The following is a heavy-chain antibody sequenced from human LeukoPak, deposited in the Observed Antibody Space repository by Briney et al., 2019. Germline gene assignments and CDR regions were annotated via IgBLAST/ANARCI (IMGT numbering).Heavy chain of an antibody. D-gene: IGHD6-19*01. CDR1: GGSISSSW. V-gene: IGHV4-4*02. J-gene: IGHJ4*02. Sequence: SETLSLTCAVSGGSISSSWWSWVRQPPGKGLEWIGEIFHSGSTNYNPSLKSRVTISVDKSKNHFSLELSSVTAADTAVYYCACHSGWSGPSEWGQGTLVIVSS. CDR2: IFHSGST. CDR3: ACHSGWSGPSE.